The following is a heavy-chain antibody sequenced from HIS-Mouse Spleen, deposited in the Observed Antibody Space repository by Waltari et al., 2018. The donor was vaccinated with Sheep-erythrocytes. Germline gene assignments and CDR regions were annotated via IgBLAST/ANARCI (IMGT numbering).Heavy chain of an antibody. Sequence: GVVQPGRSLRLSCAASGFTFSSYGMHWVGRAPGKGLEWVAVISYDGSNKYYADSVKGRFTISRDNSKNTLYLQMNSLRAEDTAVYYCAKVRTVNYWYFDLWGRGTLVTVSS. J-gene: IGHJ2*01. V-gene: IGHV3-30*18. CDR3: AKVRTVNYWYFDL. D-gene: IGHD1-1*01. CDR1: GFTFSSYG. CDR2: ISYDGSNK.